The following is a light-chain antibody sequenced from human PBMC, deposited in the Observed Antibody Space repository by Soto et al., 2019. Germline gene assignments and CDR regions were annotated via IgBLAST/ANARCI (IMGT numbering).Light chain of an antibody. CDR2: DDN. CDR3: GSWDSSLSAYV. Sequence: QSVLMQPPSVSAAPGQKVTISCSGSGSNIGGNSVSWYQQLPGTAPKLLIYDDNKRPSGIPDRFSGSKSGTSATLGITGFQTGDEADYYCGSWDSSLSAYVFGTGTKVTV. CDR1: GSNIGGNS. V-gene: IGLV1-51*01. J-gene: IGLJ1*01.